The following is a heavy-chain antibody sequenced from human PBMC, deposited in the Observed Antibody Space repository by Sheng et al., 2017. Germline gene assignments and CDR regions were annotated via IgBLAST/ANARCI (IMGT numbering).Heavy chain of an antibody. Sequence: QLQLQESGPGLVKPSETLSLTCTVSGGSISSSSYYWAWIRQSPGKGLEWIGSIYYSGTTYYNPSLKSRVTISVDTSKNQFSLRLSSLTAADTAVYYCARAAAGVVIGVSWFHPWGQGTLVTVSS. V-gene: IGHV4-39*07. CDR3: ARAAAGVVIGVSWFHP. D-gene: IGHD3-22*01. J-gene: IGHJ5*02. CDR1: GGSISSSSYY. CDR2: IYYSGTT.